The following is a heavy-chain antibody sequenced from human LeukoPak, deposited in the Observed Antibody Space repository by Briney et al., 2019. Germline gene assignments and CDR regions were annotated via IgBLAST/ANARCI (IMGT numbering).Heavy chain of an antibody. D-gene: IGHD5-12*01. J-gene: IGHJ3*02. Sequence: SETLSLTCTVSGGSISSSSYYWGWIRQPPGKGLEWIGSIYYSGSTYYNPSLKSRVTISVDTSKNQFSLKLSSVTAADTAVYYCAVGGEKVAGLSGYDQVAFDIWGQGTMVTVSS. CDR3: AVGGEKVAGLSGYDQVAFDI. V-gene: IGHV4-39*01. CDR1: GGSISSSSYY. CDR2: IYYSGST.